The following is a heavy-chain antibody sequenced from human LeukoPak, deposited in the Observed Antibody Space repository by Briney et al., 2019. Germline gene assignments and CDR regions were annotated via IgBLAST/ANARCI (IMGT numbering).Heavy chain of an antibody. D-gene: IGHD2-8*01. CDR2: VSLSGLT. J-gene: IGHJ4*02. Sequence: SETLSLTCGVSGGSITSTNWWSWVRQPPGQGLEWIGEVSLSGLTNYNPSLSSRVIMALDTSKNHLSLHLTSVTAADTAVYYCARENGAFSPFGYWGQGYLVTVLS. CDR1: GGSITSTNW. CDR3: ARENGAFSPFGY. V-gene: IGHV4-4*02.